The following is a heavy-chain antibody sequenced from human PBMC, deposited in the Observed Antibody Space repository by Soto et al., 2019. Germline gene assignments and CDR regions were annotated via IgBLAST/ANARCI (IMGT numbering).Heavy chain of an antibody. CDR1: GYTFTSYG. CDR2: INPSGGST. D-gene: IGHD6-19*01. V-gene: IGHV1-46*03. CDR3: ARDAAVAGKGGYYYYGMDV. Sequence: ASVKVSCKASGYTFTSYGISWVRQAPGQGLEWMGIINPSGGSTSYAQKFQGRVTMTRDTSTSTVYMELSSLRSEDTAVYYCARDAAVAGKGGYYYYGMDVWGQGTTVTVSS. J-gene: IGHJ6*02.